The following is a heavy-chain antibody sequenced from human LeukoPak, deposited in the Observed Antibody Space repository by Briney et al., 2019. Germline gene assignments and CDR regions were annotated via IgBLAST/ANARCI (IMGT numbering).Heavy chain of an antibody. D-gene: IGHD3-22*01. V-gene: IGHV3-30*03. CDR1: GFTFSTDG. Sequence: KPGRSLRLSCAASGFTFSTDGMHWVRQAPGKGLEWVAVISYDGSNYYYADSVKGRFSISRDNSKNTLYLQMNSLRAEDTAVYYCARTYYDSTGYYGWEYYFDYWGQGTLVTVSS. CDR3: ARTYYDSTGYYGWEYYFDY. J-gene: IGHJ4*02. CDR2: ISYDGSNY.